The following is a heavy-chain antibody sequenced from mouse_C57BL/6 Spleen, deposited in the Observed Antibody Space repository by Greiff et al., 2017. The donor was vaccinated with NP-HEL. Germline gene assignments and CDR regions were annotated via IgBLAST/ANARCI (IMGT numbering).Heavy chain of an antibody. D-gene: IGHD1-1*01. CDR3: AREANWYFDV. CDR2: INPSTGGT. J-gene: IGHJ1*03. Sequence: VQLQQSGPELVKPGASVKISCKASGYSFTGYYMNWVKQSPEKSLEWIGEINPSTGGTTYNQKFKAKATLTVDKSSSTAYMQLKSLTSEDYAVYYCAREANWYFDVWGTGTTVTVSS. V-gene: IGHV1-42*01. CDR1: GYSFTGYY.